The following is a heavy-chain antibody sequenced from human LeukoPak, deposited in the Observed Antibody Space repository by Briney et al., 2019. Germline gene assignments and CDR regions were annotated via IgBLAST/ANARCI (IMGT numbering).Heavy chain of an antibody. D-gene: IGHD3-10*01. J-gene: IGHJ3*02. Sequence: PSETLSLTCAVYGGSFSGYYWSWIRQPPGKGLEWMGEVNHSGSTNYNPSLKSRVTISVDTSKNQFSLKLSSVTAADTAVYYCARVEYGSGSSPGAFDIWGQGTMVTVSS. CDR3: ARVEYGSGSSPGAFDI. CDR1: GGSFSGYY. V-gene: IGHV4-34*01. CDR2: VNHSGST.